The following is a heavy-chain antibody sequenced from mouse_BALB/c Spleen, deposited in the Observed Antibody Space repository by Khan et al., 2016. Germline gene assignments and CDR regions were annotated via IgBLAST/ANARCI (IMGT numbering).Heavy chain of an antibody. J-gene: IGHJ3*01. CDR1: GYTFTSYT. D-gene: IGHD1-2*01. CDR2: INPRGDYT. Sequence: QVQLKESGAELARPGASVKMSCKASGYTFTSYTIQWIKQRPGQGLEWIGYINPRGDYTDYNQKFKDKATLTADKSSSTVYIQLSGLTSEDSAVXYCARGDYGYASFTYWGQGTLVTVSA. V-gene: IGHV1-4*01. CDR3: ARGDYGYASFTY.